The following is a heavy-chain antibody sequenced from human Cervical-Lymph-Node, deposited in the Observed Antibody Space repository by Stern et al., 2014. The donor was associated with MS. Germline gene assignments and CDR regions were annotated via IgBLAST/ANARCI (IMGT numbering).Heavy chain of an antibody. V-gene: IGHV5-51*03. CDR2: LYPGDSDI. D-gene: IGHD5-24*01. Sequence: EVQLVGSGAEVKKPGESLKISCEGSGYRFTSYWIGWVRQMPGKGLEWMGNLYPGDSDIRYSPSFQGQVNISADQSTSPASLQWSSLRASDTAIYYCAREGGMATTWYYFDYWGQGTLVTVSS. J-gene: IGHJ4*02. CDR3: AREGGMATTWYYFDY. CDR1: GYRFTSYW.